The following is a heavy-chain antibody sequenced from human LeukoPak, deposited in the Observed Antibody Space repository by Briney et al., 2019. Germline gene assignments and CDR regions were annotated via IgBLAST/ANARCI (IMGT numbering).Heavy chain of an antibody. J-gene: IGHJ3*02. V-gene: IGHV4-38-2*01. CDR1: GYSISSGYY. CDR2: IYHSGST. Sequence: PSETLSLTCAVSGYSISSGYYWGWIRQPPGKGLEWIGSIYHSGSTYYNPSLKSRVTISVETSKNQFSLKLSSVTAADTAVYYCARHDCGGSCYFAFDIWGQGTMVTVSS. D-gene: IGHD2-15*01. CDR3: ARHDCGGSCYFAFDI.